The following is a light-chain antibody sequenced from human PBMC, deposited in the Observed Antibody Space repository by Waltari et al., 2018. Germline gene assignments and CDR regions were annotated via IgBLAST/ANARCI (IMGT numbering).Light chain of an antibody. CDR3: QQYETYPLT. V-gene: IGKV3-11*01. CDR2: DTS. Sequence: EIVLTQSPATLSLSPGETATLSCRASQSVSTFLAWYQQRPGQAPRLLIYDTSNRATGIPARFSGSGSGTDFTLTITSLQPDDFATYYCQQYETYPLTFGGGTRVEIK. CDR1: QSVSTF. J-gene: IGKJ4*01.